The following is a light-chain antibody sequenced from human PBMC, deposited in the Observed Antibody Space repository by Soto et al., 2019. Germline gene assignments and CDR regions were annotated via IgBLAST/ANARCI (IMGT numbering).Light chain of an antibody. CDR2: LNSDGSH. Sequence: QLVLTLSPSASASLGASVKLTCTLSSGHSSYAIAWHQQQPEKGPRYLMKLNSDGSHSKGDGIPDRFSGSSSGAERYLTISSLQSEDEADYYCQTWGTGIQVFGTGTKVTVL. V-gene: IGLV4-69*01. CDR3: QTWGTGIQV. CDR1: SGHSSYA. J-gene: IGLJ1*01.